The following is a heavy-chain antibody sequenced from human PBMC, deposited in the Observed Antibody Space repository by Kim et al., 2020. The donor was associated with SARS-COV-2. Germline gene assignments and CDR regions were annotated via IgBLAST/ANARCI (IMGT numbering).Heavy chain of an antibody. V-gene: IGHV1-18*01. Sequence: NYAQKLQGRVTRTTDTATSTAYMGLRSLRSDDTAVYYCARVEGSGWYLGWWGQGTLVTVSS. J-gene: IGHJ4*02. CDR3: ARVEGSGWYLGW. D-gene: IGHD6-19*01.